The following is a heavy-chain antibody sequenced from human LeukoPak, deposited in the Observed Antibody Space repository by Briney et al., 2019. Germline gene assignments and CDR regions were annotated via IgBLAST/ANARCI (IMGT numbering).Heavy chain of an antibody. CDR3: AKDLVAIRYCSGGSCYLFDY. CDR1: GFTFSIYA. J-gene: IGHJ4*02. D-gene: IGHD2-15*01. Sequence: GGSLRLSCAASGFTFSIYAMSWVRQAPGKGLEWVSTLSGTGDSTYYADSVKGRFTISRGNSKNTLYLQMNSLRAEDTAVYYCAKDLVAIRYCSGGSCYLFDYWGQGTLVTVSS. CDR2: LSGTGDST. V-gene: IGHV3-23*01.